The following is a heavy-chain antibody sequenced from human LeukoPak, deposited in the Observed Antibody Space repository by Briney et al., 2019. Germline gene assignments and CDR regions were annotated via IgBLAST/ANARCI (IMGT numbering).Heavy chain of an antibody. CDR3: AREVPVEHAFDI. CDR1: GGSISSYY. D-gene: IGHD1-26*01. CDR2: IYTSGST. Sequence: RSSETLSLTCTVSGGSISSYYWSWIRQPAGKGLEWIGRIYTSGSTNYNPSLKSRVTMSVDTSKNQFSLKLSSVTAADTAVCYCAREVPVEHAFDIWGQGTMVTVSS. J-gene: IGHJ3*02. V-gene: IGHV4-4*07.